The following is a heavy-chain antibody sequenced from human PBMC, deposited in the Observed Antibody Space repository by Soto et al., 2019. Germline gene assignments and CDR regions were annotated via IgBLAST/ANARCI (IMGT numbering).Heavy chain of an antibody. CDR2: IYYSGST. CDR1: GGSISSSSYY. Sequence: PSETLSLTCTLSGGSISSSSYYWGWIRQPPGKGLEWIGSIYYSGSTYYKPYLKSRITISVDTSKNQFSLKLSSVTAADTAVYYCASPFYSSSWEFDYWGQGTLVTVS. V-gene: IGHV4-39*01. J-gene: IGHJ4*02. CDR3: ASPFYSSSWEFDY. D-gene: IGHD6-13*01.